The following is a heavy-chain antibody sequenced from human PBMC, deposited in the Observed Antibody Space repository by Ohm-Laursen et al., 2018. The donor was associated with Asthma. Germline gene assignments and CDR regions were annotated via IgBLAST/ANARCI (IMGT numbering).Heavy chain of an antibody. CDR3: ARIGPEWELPGREYSLHH. CDR2: ISTASTFI. V-gene: IGHV3-21*01. Sequence: SLRLSCAAPGYTFSRYSIHWARQVPGKGLEWVASISTASTFIYYADSVRGRFTTSRDNAKNSVYLQMNSLRAEDTALYYCARIGPEWELPGREYSLHHWGQGTQVTVSS. J-gene: IGHJ1*01. D-gene: IGHD1-26*01. CDR1: GYTFSRYS.